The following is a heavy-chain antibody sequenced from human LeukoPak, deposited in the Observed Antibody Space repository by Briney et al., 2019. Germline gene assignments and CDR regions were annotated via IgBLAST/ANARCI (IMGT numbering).Heavy chain of an antibody. V-gene: IGHV4-59*12. CDR1: GGSISSYY. CDR2: IYYSGST. CDR3: ARDDGYSGSYAAFDI. Sequence: SETLSLTCTVSGGSISSYYWSWIRQPPGKGLEWIGYIYYSGSTNYNPSLKSRVTISVDTSKNQFSLKLRSVTAADTAVYYCARDDGYSGSYAAFDIWGQGTMVTVSS. D-gene: IGHD1-26*01. J-gene: IGHJ3*02.